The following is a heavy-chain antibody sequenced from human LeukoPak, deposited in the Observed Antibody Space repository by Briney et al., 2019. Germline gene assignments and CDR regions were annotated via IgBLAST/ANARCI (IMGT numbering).Heavy chain of an antibody. CDR2: IYTSGST. CDR1: GGSISYFY. CDR3: ARVRGSRGSYEYYHYMDV. J-gene: IGHJ6*03. V-gene: IGHV4-4*07. Sequence: SETLSLTCTVSGGSISYFYWSWIRQPAGKGLEWIGRIYTSGSTNYNPSPKSRVTMSVDTSKKQFSLKLSSVTAADTAVYYCARVRGSRGSYEYYHYMDVWGKGTTVTISS. D-gene: IGHD1-26*01.